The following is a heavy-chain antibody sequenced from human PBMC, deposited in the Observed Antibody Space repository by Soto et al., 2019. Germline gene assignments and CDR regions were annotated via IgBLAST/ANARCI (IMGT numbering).Heavy chain of an antibody. V-gene: IGHV1-69*01. CDR2: IIPVFGTA. Sequence: QVQLVQSEAEVKKPGSSVKVSCKASGGTFSSYAISWVRQAPGQGLECMGGIIPVFGTANYAQKFQGRVTINADESTSTVYMGLSSLRSEDTAVYYCARGWNDFPHWGQGTLVTVSS. CDR3: ARGWNDFPH. CDR1: GGTFSSYA. J-gene: IGHJ1*01. D-gene: IGHD1-1*01.